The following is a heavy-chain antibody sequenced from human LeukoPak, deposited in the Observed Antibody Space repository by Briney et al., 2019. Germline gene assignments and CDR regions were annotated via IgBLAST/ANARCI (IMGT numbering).Heavy chain of an antibody. Sequence: GGSLRLSCAASGFTFSSYGMHWVRQAPGKGLEWVAVIWDGGSNKYYADSVKGRFTISRDNSKNTLYLQMNSLRAEDTAVYYCARDAGDYYDSYPYGMDVWGQGTTVTVSS. CDR2: IWDGGSNK. V-gene: IGHV3-33*08. CDR1: GFTFSSYG. CDR3: ARDAGDYYDSYPYGMDV. J-gene: IGHJ6*02. D-gene: IGHD3-22*01.